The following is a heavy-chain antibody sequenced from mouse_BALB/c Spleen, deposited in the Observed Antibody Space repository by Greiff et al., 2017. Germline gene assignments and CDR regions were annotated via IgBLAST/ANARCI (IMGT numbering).Heavy chain of an antibody. J-gene: IGHJ3*01. D-gene: IGHD1-1*01. CDR2: IYPGDGDT. Sequence: QVQLKQSGAELVRPGASVKLSCKASGYTFTSYWMQWVKQRPGQGLEWIGAIYPGDGDTRYTQKFKGKATLTADKSSSTAYMQLSSLASEDSAVYYCGRDGSSYGFAYWGQGTLVTVSA. CDR3: GRDGSSYGFAY. V-gene: IGHV1-87*01. CDR1: GYTFTSYW.